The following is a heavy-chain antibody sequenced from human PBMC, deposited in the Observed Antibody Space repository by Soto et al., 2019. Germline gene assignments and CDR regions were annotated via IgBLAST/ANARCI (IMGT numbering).Heavy chain of an antibody. Sequence: EVQLVESGGGLVKPGGSLRLSCAASGFTFSNAWMTWVRQAPGKGLEWVGRIKSKTDGGTIDYAAPVKGRFTVSRDDSETTLYLQMTSLKTEHTAVYYCTTDSGYRRSSLYFAYWGQGAQVTVSS. J-gene: IGHJ4*02. D-gene: IGHD6-6*01. V-gene: IGHV3-15*01. CDR1: GFTFSNAW. CDR3: TTDSGYRRSSLYFAY. CDR2: IKSKTDGGTI.